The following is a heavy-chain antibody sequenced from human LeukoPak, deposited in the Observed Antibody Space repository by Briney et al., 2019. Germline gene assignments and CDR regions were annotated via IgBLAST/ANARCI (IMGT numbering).Heavy chain of an antibody. CDR2: IKQDGSEK. J-gene: IGHJ5*02. Sequence: GGSLRLSCAASGFTFSSYWMRWVRQAPGKGLEWVARIKQDGSEKYYVDSVKGRFTISRDNAKNSLYLQMNSLRAEDTAVYDCAREEVRYFDWLSDSSAWFDPWGQGTLVTVSS. CDR3: AREEVRYFDWLSDSSAWFDP. CDR1: GFTFSSYW. V-gene: IGHV3-7*01. D-gene: IGHD3-9*01.